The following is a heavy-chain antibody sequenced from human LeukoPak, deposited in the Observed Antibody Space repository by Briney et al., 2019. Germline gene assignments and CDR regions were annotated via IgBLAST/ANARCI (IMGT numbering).Heavy chain of an antibody. CDR3: ARITMVRGVITGAFDI. J-gene: IGHJ3*02. V-gene: IGHV5-51*01. D-gene: IGHD3-10*01. CDR2: IYPGDSDT. CDR1: GYSFTSYW. Sequence: GESLKISCKGSGYSFTSYWIGWVRQMPGKGLEWMGIIYPGDSDTGYSPSFQGQVTISADKSISTAYLQWSSLKASDTAMYYCARITMVRGVITGAFDIWGQGTMVTVSS.